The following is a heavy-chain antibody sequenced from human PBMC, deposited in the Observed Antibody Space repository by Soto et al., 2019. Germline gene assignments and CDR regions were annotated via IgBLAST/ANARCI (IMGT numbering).Heavy chain of an antibody. D-gene: IGHD6-13*01. Sequence: QVQLQQWGAGLLKPSETLSPTCAVYGGSCSGYYWSWIRQPPGKGLEWIGEINHSGSTNYNPSLKSRVTISVDTAKNQFSLKLSSVTAADTAVYYCARGYGGTAAAGTVSFDYWGQGTLVTVSS. CDR3: ARGYGGTAAAGTVSFDY. CDR2: INHSGST. CDR1: GGSCSGYY. J-gene: IGHJ4*02. V-gene: IGHV4-34*01.